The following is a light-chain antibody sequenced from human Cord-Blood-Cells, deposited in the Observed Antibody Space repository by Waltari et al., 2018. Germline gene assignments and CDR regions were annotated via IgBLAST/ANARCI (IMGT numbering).Light chain of an antibody. Sequence: SYVLTQPPSSSVAPGKTARITRGGNNIGRKTVPWYQPEPGQAPVLVIYYDSDRPSGIPERFSGSNSGNTATLTISRVEAGDDAYYYCQVWDSSSDHWVFGGGTKLTVL. CDR1: NIGRKT. V-gene: IGLV3-21*04. CDR3: QVWDSSSDHWV. J-gene: IGLJ3*02. CDR2: YDS.